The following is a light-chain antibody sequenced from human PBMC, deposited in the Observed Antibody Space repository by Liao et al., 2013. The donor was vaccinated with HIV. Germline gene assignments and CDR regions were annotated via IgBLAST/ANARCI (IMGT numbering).Light chain of an antibody. CDR2: QDN. Sequence: SSELTQSPSVSVSPGQTASITCSGDYLTDKYASWYQHKPGQAPVLVIYQDNKRPSGIPERFSGSNSGNTATLTISGTQPMDEADYYCQAWDRDTAIFGGGTKLTVL. V-gene: IGLV3-1*01. J-gene: IGLJ2*01. CDR1: YLTDKY. CDR3: QAWDRDTAI.